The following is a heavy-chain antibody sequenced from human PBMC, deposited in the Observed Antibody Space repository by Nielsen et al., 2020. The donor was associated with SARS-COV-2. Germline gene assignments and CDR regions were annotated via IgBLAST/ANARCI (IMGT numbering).Heavy chain of an antibody. V-gene: IGHV5-51*01. J-gene: IGHJ6*02. CDR3: ARLSRPPDMERMDV. Sequence: KVSCKGSGYSFTGYWIGWVRQMPGKGLEWMGIIYPGDSDTRYSPSFQGQVTISADKSISTAYLQWSSLKASDTAMYYCARLSRPPDMERMDVWGQGTTVTVSS. D-gene: IGHD6-6*01. CDR1: GYSFTGYW. CDR2: IYPGDSDT.